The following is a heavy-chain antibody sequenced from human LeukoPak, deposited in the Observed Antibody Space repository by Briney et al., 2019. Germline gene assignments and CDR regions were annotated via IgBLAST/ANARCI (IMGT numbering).Heavy chain of an antibody. J-gene: IGHJ3*02. D-gene: IGHD3-22*01. CDR2: IKPDGSDK. Sequence: PGGSLRLSCAASGFSFSSYWMNWVRQAPGKGLEWVATIKPDGSDKYYVDSVKGRFTISRDNSKNTLYLQMGSLRAEDMAVYYCATRTNYYDSSGYYFDAFDIWGQGTMVTASS. CDR1: GFSFSSYW. V-gene: IGHV3-7*02. CDR3: ATRTNYYDSSGYYFDAFDI.